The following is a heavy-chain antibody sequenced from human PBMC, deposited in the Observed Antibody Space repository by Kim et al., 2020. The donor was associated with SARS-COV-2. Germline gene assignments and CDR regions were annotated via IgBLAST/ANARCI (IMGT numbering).Heavy chain of an antibody. CDR2: ISYDGRNK. V-gene: IGHV3-30-3*01. J-gene: IGHJ6*02. CDR1: GLSFDSSA. CDR3: ARGDYYESVSLSDYYNGMDV. D-gene: IGHD3-10*01. Sequence: GGSLRLSCAASGLSFDSSAMNWVRQAPGKGLEWVAVISYDGRNKEYADSVKGRFTISRDNSKSTLSLRMNSLRVEDTAVYYCARGDYYESVSLSDYYNGMDVWGQGTTVTVSS.